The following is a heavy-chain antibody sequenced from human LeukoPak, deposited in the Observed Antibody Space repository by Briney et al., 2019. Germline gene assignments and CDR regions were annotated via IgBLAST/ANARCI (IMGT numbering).Heavy chain of an antibody. CDR1: GFTFSNYA. CDR2: ISGSGGST. Sequence: SGGSLRLSCAASGFTFSNYAMSWVRQAPGKGLGWVSAISGSGGSTYYADSVKGRFAISRDNSKNTLYLQMNSLRAEDTAVYYCAKAHFAAGYYGMVVWGQGTTVTVSS. D-gene: IGHD3-3*02. J-gene: IGHJ6*02. CDR3: AKAHFAAGYYGMVV. V-gene: IGHV3-23*01.